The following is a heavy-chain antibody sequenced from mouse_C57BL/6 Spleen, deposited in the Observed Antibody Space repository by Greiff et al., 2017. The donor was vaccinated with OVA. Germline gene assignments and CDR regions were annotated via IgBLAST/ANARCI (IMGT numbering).Heavy chain of an antibody. D-gene: IGHD1-1*01. V-gene: IGHV5-17*01. J-gene: IGHJ1*03. Sequence: EVQLVESGGGLVKPGGSLKLSCAASGFTFSDYGMHWVRQAPEKGLEWVAYISSGSSTIYYADTVKGRFTISRDNATNTLFLQLTSLRSEDTAMYYCARGTVVSHWYFDVWGTGTTVTVSS. CDR2: ISSGSSTI. CDR1: GFTFSDYG. CDR3: ARGTVVSHWYFDV.